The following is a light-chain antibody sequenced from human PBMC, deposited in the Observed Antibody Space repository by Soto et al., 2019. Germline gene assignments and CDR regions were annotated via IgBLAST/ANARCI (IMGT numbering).Light chain of an antibody. CDR2: GAS. CDR1: QSVSNSY. CDR3: QQYGRSPPSWT. Sequence: ETVLTQSPGTLSLSPGESATLSCRASQSVSNSYLAWYQQKPGQAPGLLIYGASSRATGIPDRFSGSGSGTDFTLTISRLEPEDFAVYYCQQYGRSPPSWTFGQGTKVEIK. J-gene: IGKJ1*01. V-gene: IGKV3-20*01.